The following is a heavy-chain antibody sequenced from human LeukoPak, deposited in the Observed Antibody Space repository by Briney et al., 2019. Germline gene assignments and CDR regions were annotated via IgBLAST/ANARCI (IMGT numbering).Heavy chain of an antibody. Sequence: PSETLSLTCTVSGGSISSSSYYWGWIRQPAGKGLEWIGRIYTSGSTNYNPSLKSRVTMSVDTSKNQFSLKLSSVTAADTAVYYCARETYYYDSSGSSWYFDYWGQGTLVTVSS. D-gene: IGHD3-22*01. CDR3: ARETYYYDSSGSSWYFDY. J-gene: IGHJ4*02. CDR1: GGSISSSSYY. V-gene: IGHV4-61*02. CDR2: IYTSGST.